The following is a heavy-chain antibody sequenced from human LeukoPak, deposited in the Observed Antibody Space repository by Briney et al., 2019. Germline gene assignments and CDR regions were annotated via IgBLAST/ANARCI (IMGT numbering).Heavy chain of an antibody. CDR1: GGSISSSSYY. J-gene: IGHJ3*02. CDR3: ARHIGVRGVAGDGFDI. CDR2: IYYSGST. V-gene: IGHV4-39*01. Sequence: KPSETLSLTCTVSGGSISSSSYYWGWIRQPPGKGLEWIGSIYYSGSTYYNPSLKSRATISVDTSKNQFSLKLSSVTAADTAVYYCARHIGVRGVAGDGFDIWGQGTMVTVSS. D-gene: IGHD3-10*01.